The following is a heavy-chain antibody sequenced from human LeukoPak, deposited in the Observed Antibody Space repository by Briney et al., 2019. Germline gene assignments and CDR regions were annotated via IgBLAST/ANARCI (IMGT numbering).Heavy chain of an antibody. J-gene: IGHJ4*02. V-gene: IGHV3-48*02. CDR1: GFTFSSYS. CDR3: ARDSGAYSSQY. Sequence: GGSLRLSCAASGFTFSSYSMNWVRQAPGKGLEWVSYISSSGSTIYYADSVKGRFTISRDNGKNSLYLQMSSLRDGDTAVYFCARDSGAYSSQYWGQGTLVTVSS. D-gene: IGHD1-26*01. CDR2: ISSSGSTI.